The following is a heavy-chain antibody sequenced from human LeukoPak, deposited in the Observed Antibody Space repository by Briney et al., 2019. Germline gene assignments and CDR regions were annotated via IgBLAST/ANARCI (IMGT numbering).Heavy chain of an antibody. CDR3: AREKTTAKGDAVDV. CDR2: ITGDGHDI. CDR1: GFTFSSYE. J-gene: IGHJ3*01. Sequence: PGGSLRLSCAASGFTFSSYEINWVRQAPGKGLEWLSYITGDGHDIQYAASVKRRLTISKNNDQTSIYLQMNRLTDEDTAVYYCAREKTTAKGDAVDVWGQGTVVPVSS. D-gene: IGHD1/OR15-1a*01. V-gene: IGHV3-48*03.